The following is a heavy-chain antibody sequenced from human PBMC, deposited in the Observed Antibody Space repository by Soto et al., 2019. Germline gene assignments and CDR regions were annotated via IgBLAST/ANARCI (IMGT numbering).Heavy chain of an antibody. CDR1: EYTFTSYA. CDR2: INAGNGNT. D-gene: IGHD2-2*01. Sequence: GASVKVSCKASEYTFTSYAMHWVRQAPGQRLEWMGWINAGNGNTKYSQKFQGRVTITRDTSASTAYMELSSLRSEDTAVYYCARSPLCSSTSCVAWFDPWGQGTLVTVSS. CDR3: ARSPLCSSTSCVAWFDP. V-gene: IGHV1-3*01. J-gene: IGHJ5*02.